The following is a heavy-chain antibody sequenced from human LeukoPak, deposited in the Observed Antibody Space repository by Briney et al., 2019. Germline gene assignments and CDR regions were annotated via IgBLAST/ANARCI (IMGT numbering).Heavy chain of an antibody. CDR2: INPILGIA. CDR1: GGTFSSYA. J-gene: IGHJ6*02. V-gene: IGHV1-69*04. CDR3: ARDVTTVTTYPNYYYYGMDV. Sequence: SVKVSCKASGGTFSSYAISWVRQAPGQGLEWMGRINPILGIANYAQKFQGRVTITADKSTSTAYMELSSLRSEDTAVYYCARDVTTVTTYPNYYYYGMDVWGQGTTVTVSS. D-gene: IGHD4-11*01.